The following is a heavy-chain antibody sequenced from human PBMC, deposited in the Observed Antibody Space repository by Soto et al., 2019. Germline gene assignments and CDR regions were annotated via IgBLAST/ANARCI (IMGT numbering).Heavy chain of an antibody. V-gene: IGHV3-30*18. D-gene: IGHD3-3*01. CDR3: AKDGVGAIFGVVPHYYGMDV. CDR1: GFTFSSYG. CDR2: ISYDGSNK. J-gene: IGHJ6*02. Sequence: GGSLRLSCAASGFTFSSYGMHWVRQAPGKGLEWVAVISYDGSNKYYADSVKGRFTISRDNSKNTLYLQMNSLRAEDTAVYYCAKDGVGAIFGVVPHYYGMDVWGQGTTVNVSS.